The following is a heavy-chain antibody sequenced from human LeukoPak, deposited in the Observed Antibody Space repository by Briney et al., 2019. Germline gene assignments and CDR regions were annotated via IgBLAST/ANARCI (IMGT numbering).Heavy chain of an antibody. CDR1: GFTFSDYY. V-gene: IGHV3-11*04. CDR2: ITKSGTDM. J-gene: IGHJ4*02. CDR3: GRGHWGIDY. Sequence: PGGSLRLSCVASGFTFSDYYMSWFRQAPGKGPEWISYITKSGTDMEYADFVKGRFTIARGNGQNSLFLQMNSLRAEDTAVYFCGRGHWGIDYWGQGTLVTVSS. D-gene: IGHD7-27*01.